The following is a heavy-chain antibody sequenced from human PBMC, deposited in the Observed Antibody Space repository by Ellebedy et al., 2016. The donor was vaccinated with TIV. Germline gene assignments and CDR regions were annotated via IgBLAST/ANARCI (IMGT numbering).Heavy chain of an antibody. CDR2: IDWDDDK. Sequence: SGPTLVKPTQTLTLTCTFSGFSLSTSGMCVSWIRQPPGKALEWLARIDWDDDKYYSTSLKTRLTISKDTSKNQVVLTMTNMDPVDTATYYCARIRYYDSSGYYYGYYFDYWGQGTLVTVSS. V-gene: IGHV2-70*11. CDR1: GFSLSTSGMC. J-gene: IGHJ4*02. CDR3: ARIRYYDSSGYYYGYYFDY. D-gene: IGHD3-22*01.